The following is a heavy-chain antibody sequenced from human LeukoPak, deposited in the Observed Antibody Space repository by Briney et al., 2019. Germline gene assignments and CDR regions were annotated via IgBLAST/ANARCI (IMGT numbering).Heavy chain of an antibody. CDR1: GYTFTSYY. Sequence: ASVKVSCKASGYTFTSYYMHWVRQAPGQGLEWMGLINPTGGSTGYAQKFQGRVTMTRDMSTSTDYMELSSLRSEDTAVYYCARAWLRLNPYFDYWGQGTLVTVSS. J-gene: IGHJ4*02. CDR3: ARAWLRLNPYFDY. CDR2: INPTGGST. D-gene: IGHD5-12*01. V-gene: IGHV1-46*01.